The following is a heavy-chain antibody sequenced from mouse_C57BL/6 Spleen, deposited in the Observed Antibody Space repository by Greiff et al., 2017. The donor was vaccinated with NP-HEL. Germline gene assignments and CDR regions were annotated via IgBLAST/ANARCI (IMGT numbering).Heavy chain of an antibody. J-gene: IGHJ3*01. CDR1: GYSITSGYY. CDR2: ISYDGSN. CDR3: ARENYYDYDGIFAY. D-gene: IGHD2-4*01. V-gene: IGHV3-6*01. Sequence: EVQLVESGPGLVKPSQSLSLTCSVTGYSITSGYYWNWIRQFPGNKLEWMGYISYDGSNNYNPSLKNRISITLDTSKNQFFLKLNSVTTEDTATYYCARENYYDYDGIFAYWGQGTLVTVSA.